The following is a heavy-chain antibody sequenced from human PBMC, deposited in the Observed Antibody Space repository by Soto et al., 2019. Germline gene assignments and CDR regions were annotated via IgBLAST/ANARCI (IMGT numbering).Heavy chain of an antibody. CDR2: INHSGST. Sequence: PSETLSLTCAVYGGSFSGYYWSWIRQPPGKGLEWIGEINHSGSTNYNPSLKSRVTISVDTSKNQFSLKLSSVTAADTAVCYCASLDILTGYYMGDFWGQGTLVTVSS. CDR3: ASLDILTGYYMGDF. CDR1: GGSFSGYY. J-gene: IGHJ4*02. V-gene: IGHV4-34*01. D-gene: IGHD3-9*01.